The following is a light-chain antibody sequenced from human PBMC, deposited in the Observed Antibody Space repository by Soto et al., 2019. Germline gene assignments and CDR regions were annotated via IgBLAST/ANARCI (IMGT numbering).Light chain of an antibody. CDR3: QQRNNWPY. CDR1: QSISTY. V-gene: IGKV3-11*01. J-gene: IGKJ5*01. Sequence: EIVLTQSPATLSLSPGERATLSCRASQSISTYLAWYQQKPGQAPRLLIYDASNRATGIPARFSGSGSGTDFALTISSLDPEDFAVYYCQQRNNWPYFGQGARLEIK. CDR2: DAS.